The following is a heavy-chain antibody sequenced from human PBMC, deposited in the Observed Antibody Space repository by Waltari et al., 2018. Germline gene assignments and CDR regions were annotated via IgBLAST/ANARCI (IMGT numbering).Heavy chain of an antibody. V-gene: IGHV4-31*03. Sequence: QVQLQESGPGLVRPSQTLSLTCTVSGGSISRGSYYWRWIRQHPGKGLEWIGYSHHNGGTLYNPSLESRVSIGVDTSKNQFSLKVSSVTAADTAVYYCAREMNPRAPYFDLWGQGALVTVSS. CDR3: AREMNPRAPYFDL. CDR2: SHHNGGT. J-gene: IGHJ4*02. CDR1: GGSISRGSYY.